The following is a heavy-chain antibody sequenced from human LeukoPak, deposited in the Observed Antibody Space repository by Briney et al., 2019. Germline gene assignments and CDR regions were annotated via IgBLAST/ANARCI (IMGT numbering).Heavy chain of an antibody. CDR3: ARGGIAAFDY. V-gene: IGHV4-34*01. CDR1: GGSFSGYY. Sequence: ASETLSLTCVVYGGSFSGYYWSWIRQPPGKGLEWIGEINHSGSTNYNPPLKSRVTISVDTSKNQFSLKLSSVTAADTAVYYCARGGIAAFDYWGQGTPVTVSS. CDR2: INHSGST. J-gene: IGHJ4*02. D-gene: IGHD6-6*01.